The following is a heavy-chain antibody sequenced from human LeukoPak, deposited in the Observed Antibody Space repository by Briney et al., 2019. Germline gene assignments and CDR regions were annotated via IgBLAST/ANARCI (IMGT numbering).Heavy chain of an antibody. Sequence: ASVKVSCKASGYTFTSYGISWVRQAPGQGLEWMGWINPNSGGTNYAQKFQGRVTMTRDTSISTAYMELSRLRSDDTAVYYCARGYCTNGVCYGYVDYWGQGTLVTVSS. J-gene: IGHJ4*02. D-gene: IGHD2-8*01. CDR1: GYTFTSYG. CDR2: INPNSGGT. CDR3: ARGYCTNGVCYGYVDY. V-gene: IGHV1-2*02.